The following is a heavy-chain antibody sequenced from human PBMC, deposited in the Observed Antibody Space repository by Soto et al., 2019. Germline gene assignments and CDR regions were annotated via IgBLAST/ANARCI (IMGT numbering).Heavy chain of an antibody. CDR2: IIPYYNTL. CDR1: EGTFNSYA. D-gene: IGHD6-13*01. CDR3: ASGASRWYPYFFDS. V-gene: IGHV1-69*01. Sequence: QAQVVQSGAEVRKPGSSVKLSCKASEGTFNSYAIAWVRQAPGQGLEWMGGIIPYYNTLNYAQKCQDRVTITADDSTITVYMELSSLRSNDTAVYFCASGASRWYPYFFDSWAQGTLVTVSS. J-gene: IGHJ4*02.